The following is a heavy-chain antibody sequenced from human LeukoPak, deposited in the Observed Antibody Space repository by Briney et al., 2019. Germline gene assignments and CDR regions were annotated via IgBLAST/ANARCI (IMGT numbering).Heavy chain of an antibody. CDR3: AREDAPYDSSGYDAFDI. D-gene: IGHD3-22*01. V-gene: IGHV3-33*08. CDR1: GFTFSSYG. Sequence: PGRSLRLSCATSGFTFSSYGMHWVRQAPGKGLEWVAVIWYDGSNKYYADSVKGRFTISRDNSENTLYLQMNSLRAEDTAVYYCAREDAPYDSSGYDAFDIWGQGTMVTVSS. J-gene: IGHJ3*02. CDR2: IWYDGSNK.